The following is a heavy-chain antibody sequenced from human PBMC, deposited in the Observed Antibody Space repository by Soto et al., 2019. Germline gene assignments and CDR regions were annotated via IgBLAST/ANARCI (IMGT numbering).Heavy chain of an antibody. CDR2: FYFSGNT. J-gene: IGHJ5*02. CDR1: GGSISSSTYY. V-gene: IGHV4-31*03. Sequence: SETLSLTCTVSGGSISSSTYYWNWMRQPPGKGLEWIAYFYFSGNTYYNPSLKSRVTISVNTSKNQFSLKLSSVTAADTAVYYCARSVFPWGQGTLVTVSS. CDR3: ARSVFP.